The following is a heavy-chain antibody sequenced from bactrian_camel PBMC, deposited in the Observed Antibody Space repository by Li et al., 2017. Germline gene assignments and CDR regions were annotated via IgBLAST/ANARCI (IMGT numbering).Heavy chain of an antibody. V-gene: IGHV3S1*01. J-gene: IGHJ4*01. CDR1: GFTVNRDC. Sequence: HVQLVESGGGSVQVGGSLRLSCTMSGFTVNRDCVGWFRQAPERKREGVATTYIGGGASYYADSVKGRFTISKDSAKNTLYLQMNSLKPEDTAMYYCAAEQAGGSCPGAWYEWNYSGQGTQVTVS. D-gene: IGHD6*01. CDR2: TYIGGGAS. CDR3: AAEQAGGSCPGAWYEWNY.